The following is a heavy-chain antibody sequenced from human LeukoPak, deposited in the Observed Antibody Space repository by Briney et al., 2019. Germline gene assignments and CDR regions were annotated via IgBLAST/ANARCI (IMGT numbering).Heavy chain of an antibody. V-gene: IGHV4-39*01. Sequence: SETLSLTCTVSGGSISSSSYYWGWIRQPPGKGLEWMGSIYYSGSTYYNPSLKSRVTISVDTSKNQFSLKLSSVTAADTAVYYCARQAPQGWKYYFDYWGQGTLVTVSS. CDR2: IYYSGST. D-gene: IGHD1-1*01. CDR1: GGSISSSSYY. CDR3: ARQAPQGWKYYFDY. J-gene: IGHJ4*02.